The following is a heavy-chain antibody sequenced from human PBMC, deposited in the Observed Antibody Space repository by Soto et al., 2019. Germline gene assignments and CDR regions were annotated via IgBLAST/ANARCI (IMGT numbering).Heavy chain of an antibody. D-gene: IGHD6-13*01. J-gene: IGHJ4*02. CDR1: GGSISSYY. CDR3: ARTGTYSTTDFDY. Sequence: SETLSLTCTVSGGSISSYYWSWIRQPPGKGLEWIGYIYYSGSTNYNPSLKSRVTISVDTSKNQFSLKLSSVTAADTAVYYCARTGTYSTTDFDYWGQGTLVTVSS. CDR2: IYYSGST. V-gene: IGHV4-59*08.